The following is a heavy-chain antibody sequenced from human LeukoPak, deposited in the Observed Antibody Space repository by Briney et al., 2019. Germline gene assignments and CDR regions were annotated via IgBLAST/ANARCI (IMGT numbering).Heavy chain of an antibody. CDR1: GGSISSSSYY. V-gene: IGHV4-39*07. CDR3: ARDSRRAGYCSSTSCPATGMDV. D-gene: IGHD2-2*01. CDR2: IYYSGST. J-gene: IGHJ6*02. Sequence: SETLSLTCTVSGGSISSSSYYWGWIRQPPGKGLEWIGSIYYSGSTYYNPSLKSRVTISVDTSKNQFSLKLSSVTAADTAVYYCARDSRRAGYCSSTSCPATGMDVWGQGTTVTVSS.